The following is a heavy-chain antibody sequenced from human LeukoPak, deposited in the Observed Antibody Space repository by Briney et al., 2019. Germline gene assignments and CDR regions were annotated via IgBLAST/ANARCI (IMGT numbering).Heavy chain of an antibody. CDR3: ARVQSDYLYY. J-gene: IGHJ4*02. V-gene: IGHV1-18*01. CDR2: ISAYDGNT. Sequence: ASVKVSCKASGYTFTSYGISWVRQATGQRLEWMGWISAYDGNTNYAQKLQGRVTMTTDTSTSTAYMELRSLRSDNTAVYYCARVQSDYLYYWGQGTLVTVSS. CDR1: GYTFTSYG.